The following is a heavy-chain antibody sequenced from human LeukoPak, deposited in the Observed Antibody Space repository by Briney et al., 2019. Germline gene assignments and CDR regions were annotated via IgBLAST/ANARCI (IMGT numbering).Heavy chain of an antibody. D-gene: IGHD2-2*02. J-gene: IGHJ5*02. CDR2: ISWNSGSI. CDR3: AKDLFPYCSSTSCYTTFWFDP. CDR1: GFTFDDYA. V-gene: IGHV3-9*01. Sequence: PGGSLRLSCAASGFTFDDYAMHGVRQAPGKGLEWVSGISWNSGSIGYADSVKGRFTISRDNAKNSLYLQMNSLRAEDTALYYCAKDLFPYCSSTSCYTTFWFDPWGQGTLVTVSS.